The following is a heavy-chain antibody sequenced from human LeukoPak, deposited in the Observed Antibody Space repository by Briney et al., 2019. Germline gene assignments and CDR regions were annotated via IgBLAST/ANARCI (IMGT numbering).Heavy chain of an antibody. Sequence: NSSETLSLTCAVYGGSFSGYYWSWIRQPPGKGLEWIGEINHSGSTYYNPSLKSRVTISVDTSKNQFSLKLSSVTAADTAVYYCARDGLGVVVAAAFDYWGQGTLVTVSS. CDR1: GGSFSGYY. D-gene: IGHD2-15*01. CDR2: INHSGST. V-gene: IGHV4-34*01. CDR3: ARDGLGVVVAAAFDY. J-gene: IGHJ4*02.